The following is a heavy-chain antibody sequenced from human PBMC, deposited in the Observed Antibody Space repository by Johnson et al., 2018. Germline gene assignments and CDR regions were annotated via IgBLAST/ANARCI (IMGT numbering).Heavy chain of an antibody. D-gene: IGHD3-10*01. CDR3: ARDRGVTVGRGTSRFSYYYMDV. V-gene: IGHV4-59*01. J-gene: IGHJ6*03. CDR2: IYYSGST. Sequence: QVQLQESGPGLVKPSETLSLTCTVSGGSISPYYWSWIRQPPGKRLEWMGYIYYSGSTNYNPSLKGRVTMSVDTSENQFSLRLSSVTAEDAAVYYGARDRGVTVGRGTSRFSYYYMDVWGKGTTVTFSS. CDR1: GGSISPYY.